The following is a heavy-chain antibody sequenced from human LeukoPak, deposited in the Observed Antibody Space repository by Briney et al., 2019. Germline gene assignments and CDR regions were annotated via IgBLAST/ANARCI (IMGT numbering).Heavy chain of an antibody. J-gene: IGHJ4*02. CDR1: GYTFTSYD. D-gene: IGHD6-6*01. CDR3: ARDRDFYSSSPTD. V-gene: IGHV1-8*01. Sequence: ASVKVSCKASGYTFTSYDINWVRQATGQGLEWMGWMNPNSGNTGYAQKFQGRVTMTRDTSISTAYMELSRLRSDDTAVYYCARDRDFYSSSPTDWGQGTLVTVSS. CDR2: MNPNSGNT.